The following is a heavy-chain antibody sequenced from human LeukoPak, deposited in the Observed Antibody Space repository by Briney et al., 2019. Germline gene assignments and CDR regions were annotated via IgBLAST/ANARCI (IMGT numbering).Heavy chain of an antibody. CDR2: ISAYNGNT. CDR1: GYTFTSYG. CDR3: AWAPLYCSGGSCYVVWFDP. D-gene: IGHD2-15*01. V-gene: IGHV1-18*01. J-gene: IGHJ5*02. Sequence: GASVKVSCKASGYTFTSYGISWVRQAPGQGLEWMGWISAYNGNTNYAQKLQGRVTMTTDTSTSTAYMELRNLRSDDTAVYYCAWAPLYCSGGSCYVVWFDPWGQGTLVTVSS.